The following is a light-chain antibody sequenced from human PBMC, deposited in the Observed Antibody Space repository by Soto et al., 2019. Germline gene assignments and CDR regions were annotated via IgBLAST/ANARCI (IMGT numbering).Light chain of an antibody. Sequence: QSALTQPPSASGSPGQSVTISCTGTSSDVGGYNYVSWYQHHPGKGPKLMIYEVSKRPSGVPDRFSGSKSGNTASLTVSGLQEDDEADYYCSSSAGANTIFGGGTKLTVL. J-gene: IGLJ2*01. CDR1: SSDVGGYNY. CDR2: EVS. V-gene: IGLV2-8*01. CDR3: SSSAGANTI.